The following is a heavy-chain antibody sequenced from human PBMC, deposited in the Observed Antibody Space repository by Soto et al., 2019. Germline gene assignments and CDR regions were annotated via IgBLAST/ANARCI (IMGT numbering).Heavy chain of an antibody. Sequence: GGSLRLSCSASGFTFSSYAMHWVRQAPGKGLEYVSAISSNGGSTYYADSVKGRFTISRDNSKNTLYLQMSSLRAEDTAVYYCVKGTSEWYSSSCDYWGQGTLVTVSS. CDR1: GFTFSSYA. CDR2: ISSNGGST. CDR3: VKGTSEWYSSSCDY. D-gene: IGHD6-13*01. J-gene: IGHJ4*02. V-gene: IGHV3-64D*09.